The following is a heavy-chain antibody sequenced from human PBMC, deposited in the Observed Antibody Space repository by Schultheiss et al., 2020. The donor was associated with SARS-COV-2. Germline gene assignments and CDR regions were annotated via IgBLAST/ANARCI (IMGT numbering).Heavy chain of an antibody. CDR3: ARGNRVLRFLEWRTTDAFDI. Sequence: SVKVSCKASGGTFSSYAISWVRQAPGQGLEWMGGIIPIFGTANYAQKFQGRVTITADESTSTAYMELSSLRSEDTAVYYCARGNRVLRFLEWRTTDAFDIWGQGTMVTVSS. D-gene: IGHD3-3*01. CDR1: GGTFSSYA. V-gene: IGHV1-69*13. CDR2: IIPIFGTA. J-gene: IGHJ3*02.